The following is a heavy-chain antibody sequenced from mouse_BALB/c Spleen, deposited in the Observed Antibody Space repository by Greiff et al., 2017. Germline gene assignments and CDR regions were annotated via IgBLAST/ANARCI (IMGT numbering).Heavy chain of an antibody. CDR2: ISSGGGNT. CDR1: GFTFSSYT. D-gene: IGHD2-4*01. CDR3: ARYGNYYDSYYYAMDY. V-gene: IGHV5-9*03. J-gene: IGHJ4*01. Sequence: DVKLQESGGGLVKPGGSLKLSCAASGFTFSSYTMSWVRQTPEKRLEWVATISSGGGNTYYPDSVKGRFTISRDNAKNNLYLQMSSLRSEDTALYYCARYGNYYDSYYYAMDYWGQGTSGTVSS.